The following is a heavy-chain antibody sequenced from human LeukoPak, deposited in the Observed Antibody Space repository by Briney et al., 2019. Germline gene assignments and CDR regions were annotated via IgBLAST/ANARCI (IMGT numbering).Heavy chain of an antibody. CDR3: ARLSSGSNPPFDC. CDR2: IYYTGST. J-gene: IGHJ4*02. CDR1: GGSINNYY. D-gene: IGHD3-22*01. Sequence: PSETLSLTCTVSGGSINNYYWSGVRQTPGKGLECIGYIYYTGSTNYNPSLRSRVTMSVDTSTNQFSLKLSSVTAADTAVYYCARLSSGSNPPFDCWGQGTLVTVSS. V-gene: IGHV4-59*08.